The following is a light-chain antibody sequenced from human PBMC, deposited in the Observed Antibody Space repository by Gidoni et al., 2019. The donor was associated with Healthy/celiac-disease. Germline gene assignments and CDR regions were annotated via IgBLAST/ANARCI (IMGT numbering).Light chain of an antibody. V-gene: IGLV2-23*01. Sequence: QSALTQPASVSGSPGQSITITRTGTSSDVGSYNLVSWYQQHPGKAPKLMIYEGSKRPSGVSNRFSGSKSGNTASLTISVLQAEDEADYYCCSYAGSSTGFGGGTKLTVL. CDR1: SSDVGSYNL. CDR2: EGS. CDR3: CSYAGSSTG. J-gene: IGLJ2*01.